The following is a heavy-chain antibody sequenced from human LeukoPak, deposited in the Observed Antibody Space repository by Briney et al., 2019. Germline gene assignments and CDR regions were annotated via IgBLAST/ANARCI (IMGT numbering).Heavy chain of an antibody. J-gene: IGHJ4*02. D-gene: IGHD3-10*01. CDR3: TREFESVLGFGEGEDAPSLDY. CDR2: ISAYNGNT. Sequence: GASVKVSCKASGYTFTSYGISWVRQAPGQGLEWMGWISAYNGNTNYAQKLQGRVTMTTDTSTSTAYMQLRRLRSHDPAVYYFTREFESVLGFGEGEDAPSLDYWGQGTLVTVSS. CDR1: GYTFTSYG. V-gene: IGHV1-18*01.